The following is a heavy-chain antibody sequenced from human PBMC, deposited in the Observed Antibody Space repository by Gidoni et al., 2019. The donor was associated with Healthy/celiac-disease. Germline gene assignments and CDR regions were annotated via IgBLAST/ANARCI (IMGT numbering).Heavy chain of an antibody. CDR2: IYTSGST. Sequence: QVQLQESGPGLVKPSQTLSLTCTVSGGSISSGSYYWSWIRQPAGKGLEWIGRIYTSGSTNYNPSLKSRVTISVDTSKNQFSLKLSSVTAADTAVYYCARASPRHAFDIWGQGTMVTVSS. CDR1: GGSISSGSYY. J-gene: IGHJ3*02. CDR3: ARASPRHAFDI. V-gene: IGHV4-61*02.